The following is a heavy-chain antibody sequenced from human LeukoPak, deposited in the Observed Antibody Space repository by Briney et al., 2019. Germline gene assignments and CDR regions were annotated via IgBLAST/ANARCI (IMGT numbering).Heavy chain of an antibody. CDR3: ARDRPTGASRVFLVQ. J-gene: IGHJ4*02. CDR2: IWSDGSNQ. D-gene: IGHD3-3*01. Sequence: GGSLTLSCVASQFTFSHYDMHWVRQAPGKGLEWVAVIWSDGSNQYYADSVKGRFTISRDNSQNTVYLQMNNLRAEDTAVYYCARDRPTGASRVFLVQWGQGTLVTVSS. CDR1: QFTFSHYD. V-gene: IGHV3-33*01.